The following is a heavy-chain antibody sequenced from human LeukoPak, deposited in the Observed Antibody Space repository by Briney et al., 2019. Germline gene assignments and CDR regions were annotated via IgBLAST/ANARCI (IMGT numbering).Heavy chain of an antibody. CDR1: GYTFTSYG. D-gene: IGHD3-22*01. CDR2: IIPIFGTA. V-gene: IGHV1-69*13. CDR3: ARAPLHYYDSSGSDY. J-gene: IGHJ4*02. Sequence: ASVKVSCKASGYTFTSYGISWVRQAPGQGLEWRGGIIPIFGTANYAQKFQGRVTITADESTSTAYVELSSLRSEDTAVYYCARAPLHYYDSSGSDYWGQGTLVTVSS.